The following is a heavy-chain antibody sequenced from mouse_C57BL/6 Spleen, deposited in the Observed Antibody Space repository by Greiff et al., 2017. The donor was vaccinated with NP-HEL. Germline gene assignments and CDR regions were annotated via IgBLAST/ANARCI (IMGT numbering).Heavy chain of an antibody. J-gene: IGHJ4*01. CDR2: IYPRSGNT. CDR1: GYTFTSYG. Sequence: QVQLQQSGAELARPGASVKLSCKASGYTFTSYGISWVKQRTGQGLEWIGEIYPRSGNTYYNEQFKGKATLTADKSSSTAYMELRSLTSEDSAVYFCAKVYGSSYEGYAMDYWGQGTSVTVSS. D-gene: IGHD1-1*01. V-gene: IGHV1-81*01. CDR3: AKVYGSSYEGYAMDY.